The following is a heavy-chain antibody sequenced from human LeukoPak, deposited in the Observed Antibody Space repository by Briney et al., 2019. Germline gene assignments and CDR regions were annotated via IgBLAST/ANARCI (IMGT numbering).Heavy chain of an antibody. J-gene: IGHJ4*02. CDR2: ITSSGETT. CDR3: ARDRPNYYGANGHYYRRDGDY. Sequence: PGGSLRLSCAASGFTFRNAWMTWVRQAPGKGLEWVSSITSSGETTYYAGSVKGQFTISRDNSKNTVYLQMNSLRAEDTAVYYCARDRPNYYGANGHYYRRDGDYWGQGTLVTVSS. D-gene: IGHD3-22*01. V-gene: IGHV3-23*01. CDR1: GFTFRNAW.